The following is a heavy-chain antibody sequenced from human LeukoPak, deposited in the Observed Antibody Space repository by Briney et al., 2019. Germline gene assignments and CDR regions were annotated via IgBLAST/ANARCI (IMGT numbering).Heavy chain of an antibody. D-gene: IGHD3-22*01. J-gene: IGHJ3*02. V-gene: IGHV3-23*01. CDR2: ISDSGGST. CDR3: AKDTALDYDSSGYYGVDAFDI. Sequence: PGGSLRLSCAASGFTFTSYAMSWVRQAPGKGLEWVSAISDSGGSTYYAGSVKGRFTISRDNSKNTLYLQMNSLRAEDTAVYYCAKDTALDYDSSGYYGVDAFDIWGQGTMVTVSS. CDR1: GFTFTSYA.